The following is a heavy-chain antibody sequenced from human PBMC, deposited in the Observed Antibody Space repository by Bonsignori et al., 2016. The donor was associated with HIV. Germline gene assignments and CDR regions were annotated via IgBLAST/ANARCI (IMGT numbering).Heavy chain of an antibody. V-gene: IGHV3-48*02. J-gene: IGHJ4*02. Sequence: GGSLRLSCAASGFTFSSYSMNWVRQAPGKGLEWVSYISSSSSTIYYADSVKGRFTISRGNAKNSLYLQMNSLRDEDTAVYYCARDLGREWSGYYSIGYWGQGTLVTVSS. CDR3: ARDLGREWSGYYSIGY. D-gene: IGHD3-3*01. CDR2: ISSSSSTI. CDR1: GFTFSSYS.